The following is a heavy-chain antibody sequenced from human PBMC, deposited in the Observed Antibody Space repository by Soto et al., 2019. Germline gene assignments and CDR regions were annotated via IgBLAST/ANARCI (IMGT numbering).Heavy chain of an antibody. CDR2: INHSGST. J-gene: IGHJ4*02. D-gene: IGHD3-10*01. CDR1: GGSFSGYY. CDR3: ARGLLWFGEFYFDY. V-gene: IGHV4-34*01. Sequence: QVQLQQWGAGLLKPSETLSLTCAVYGGSFSGYYWSWIRQPPGKGLEWIGEINHSGSTNYNPSLKSRVTISVDTSKNQFSLKLSSVTAADTAVYYGARGLLWFGEFYFDYWGQGTLVTVSS.